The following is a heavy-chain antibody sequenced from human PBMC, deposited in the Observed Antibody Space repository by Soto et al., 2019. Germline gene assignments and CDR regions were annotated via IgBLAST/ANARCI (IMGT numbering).Heavy chain of an antibody. CDR2: AYHNGLT. CDR1: GDSVTSNVW. J-gene: IGHJ4*02. Sequence: QVQLQESGPGLVKPSGTLSLTCAVSGDSVTSNVWWSWVRQPPGKGLEWIGEAYHNGLTDYNPSLKSRVTMSVDTSKNEFSLKLTSLTAADTAIYYCARDAAVPGESDRFDYCGQGTLVTVSS. D-gene: IGHD6-19*01. V-gene: IGHV4-4*02. CDR3: ARDAAVPGESDRFDY.